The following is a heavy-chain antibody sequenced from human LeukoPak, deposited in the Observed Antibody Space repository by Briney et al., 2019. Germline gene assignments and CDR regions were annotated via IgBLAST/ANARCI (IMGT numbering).Heavy chain of an antibody. D-gene: IGHD3-22*01. CDR3: AKDLAYYYDSSGLPYYYYYGMDV. Sequence: GGSLGLSCAASGFTFSSYAMSWVRQAPGKGLEWVSAISGSGGSTYYADSVKGRFTISRDNSKNTLYLQMNSLRAEDTAVYYCAKDLAYYYDSSGLPYYYYYGMDVWGQGTTVTVSS. J-gene: IGHJ6*02. CDR1: GFTFSSYA. CDR2: ISGSGGST. V-gene: IGHV3-23*01.